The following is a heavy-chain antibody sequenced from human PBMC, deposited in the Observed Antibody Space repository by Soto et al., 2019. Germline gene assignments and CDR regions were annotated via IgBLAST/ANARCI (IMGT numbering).Heavy chain of an antibody. CDR2: INPNSGGT. CDR1: GYTFTSYG. D-gene: IGHD3-9*01. V-gene: IGHV1-2*04. Sequence: ASVKVSCKASGYTFTSYGISWVRQAPGQGLEWMGWINPNSGGTNYAQKFQGWVTMTRDTSTSTAYMELSRLRSDDTAVYYCARGDILTGYYTTIDYWGQGTLVTVSS. CDR3: ARGDILTGYYTTIDY. J-gene: IGHJ4*02.